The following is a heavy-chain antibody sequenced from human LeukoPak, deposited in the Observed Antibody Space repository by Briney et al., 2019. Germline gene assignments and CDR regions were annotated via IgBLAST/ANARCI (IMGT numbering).Heavy chain of an antibody. D-gene: IGHD6-13*01. J-gene: IGHJ4*02. V-gene: IGHV4-39*01. CDR3: ARQQQLLDY. Sequence: KPSETLSLTCTVSGGSISSSSYYWGWIRQPPGKGLEWIGSIYYSGSTYYNPPLKSRVTISVDTSKNQFSLKLSSVTAADTAVYYCARQQQLLDYWGQGTLVTVSS. CDR2: IYYSGST. CDR1: GGSISSSSYY.